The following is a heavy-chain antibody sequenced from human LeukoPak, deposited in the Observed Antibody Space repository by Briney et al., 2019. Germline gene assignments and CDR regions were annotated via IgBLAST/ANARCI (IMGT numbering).Heavy chain of an antibody. CDR1: GFTFISYS. D-gene: IGHD1-26*01. Sequence: GGSLRLSCVASGFTFISYSMSWVRQAPGKGLEWVANIKQDGSEKYYVDSVKGRFTISRDNAKNSLYLQMNSLRAEDTAVYYCASLLSGSNQINDYWGQGTLLTVSS. CDR3: ASLLSGSNQINDY. CDR2: IKQDGSEK. J-gene: IGHJ4*02. V-gene: IGHV3-7*01.